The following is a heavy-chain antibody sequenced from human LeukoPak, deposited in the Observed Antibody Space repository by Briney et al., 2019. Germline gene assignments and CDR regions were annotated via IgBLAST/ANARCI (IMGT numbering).Heavy chain of an antibody. Sequence: ASVKVSCKASGYTFTSYGISWVRQAPGQGLEWMGWISAYNGNTNYAQKLQGRVTMTRDTSTSTVYMELSSLRSEDTAVYYCARAADNWFDPWGQGTLVTVSS. CDR1: GYTFTSYG. CDR2: ISAYNGNT. J-gene: IGHJ5*02. V-gene: IGHV1-18*01. CDR3: ARAADNWFDP.